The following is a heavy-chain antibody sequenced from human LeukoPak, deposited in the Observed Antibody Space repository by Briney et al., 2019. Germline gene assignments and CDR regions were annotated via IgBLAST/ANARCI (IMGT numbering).Heavy chain of an antibody. J-gene: IGHJ4*02. D-gene: IGHD6-13*01. CDR3: ASNIAGAVFDY. CDR2: IYYSGST. Sequence: SETLSLTCTVSGGSTSIYYWSWIRQPPGKGLEWIGYIYYSGSTNYNPSLKSRVTISVDTSKNQFSLKLSSVTAADTAVYYCASNIAGAVFDYWGQGTLVTVSS. CDR1: GGSTSIYY. V-gene: IGHV4-59*01.